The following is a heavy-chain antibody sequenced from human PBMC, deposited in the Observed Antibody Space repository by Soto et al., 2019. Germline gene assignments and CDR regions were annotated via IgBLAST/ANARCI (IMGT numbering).Heavy chain of an antibody. J-gene: IGHJ4*02. CDR3: TRGATSATYWGLFYD. V-gene: IGHV3-74*01. D-gene: IGHD7-27*01. CDR2: INGDGSTT. Sequence: EVQLVESGGGLVQPGGSLRLSCAASGFTFSNYWIHWVRQAPGEGLVWVSRINGDGSTTTYADFVKGRFTISRDNAKNTLYLQMDSLGADDTAVYYCTRGATSATYWGLFYDWGQGALVTVSS. CDR1: GFTFSNYW.